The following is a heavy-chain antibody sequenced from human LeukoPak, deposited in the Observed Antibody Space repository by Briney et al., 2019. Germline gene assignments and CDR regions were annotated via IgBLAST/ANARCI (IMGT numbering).Heavy chain of an antibody. V-gene: IGHV1-2*02. Sequence: WASVKVSCKASGYTFTGYYMHWVRQAPGQGLEWMGWINPNSGGTNYAQKFQGRVTMTRDTSISTAYMELSRLRSDDTVVYYCAMGVGAPEDLAVAADFDYWGQGTLVTVSS. D-gene: IGHD6-19*01. J-gene: IGHJ4*02. CDR3: AMGVGAPEDLAVAADFDY. CDR2: INPNSGGT. CDR1: GYTFTGYY.